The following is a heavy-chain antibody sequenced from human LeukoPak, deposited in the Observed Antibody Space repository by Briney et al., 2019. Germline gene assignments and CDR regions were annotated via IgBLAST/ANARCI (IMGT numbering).Heavy chain of an antibody. CDR1: GGSISSYY. CDR3: ARRRFYYMDV. CDR2: IYTSGST. D-gene: IGHD3-3*01. V-gene: IGHV4-4*09. J-gene: IGHJ6*03. Sequence: SETLSLTCTVSGGSISSYYWSWIRQPPGKGLEWIGYIYTSGSTNYNPSLKSRVTISVDTSKNQFSLKLSSVTAADTAVYYCARRRFYYMDVWGKGTTVTVSS.